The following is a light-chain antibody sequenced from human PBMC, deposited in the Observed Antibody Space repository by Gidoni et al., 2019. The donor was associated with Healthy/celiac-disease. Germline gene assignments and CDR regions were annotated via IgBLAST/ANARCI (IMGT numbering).Light chain of an antibody. CDR3: MQALQTPPWT. V-gene: IGKV2-28*01. J-gene: IGKJ1*01. Sequence: DIVMTQSPLPLPVPPGEPDSISCRSSQSRLHSNGYNYLDWYLQKPGQSPQLLIYLGSNRAPGGPDRFSGSGSGTDFTLKISRVEAEDVGVYYCMQALQTPPWTFGQGTKVEIK. CDR2: LGS. CDR1: QSRLHSNGYNY.